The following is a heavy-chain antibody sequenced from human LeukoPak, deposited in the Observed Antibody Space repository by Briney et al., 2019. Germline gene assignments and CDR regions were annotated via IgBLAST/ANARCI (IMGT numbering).Heavy chain of an antibody. CDR1: GGSFSGYY. CDR2: INHSGST. Sequence: SETLSLTCAVYGGSFSGYYWSWIRQPPGKGLEWIGEINHSGSTNYNPSLKSRVTILVETSKNQFSLKLSSVTAADTAVYYCARGHSPVTTKVSYFQHWGQGTLVTVSS. CDR3: ARGHSPVTTKVSYFQH. V-gene: IGHV4-34*01. D-gene: IGHD4-17*01. J-gene: IGHJ1*01.